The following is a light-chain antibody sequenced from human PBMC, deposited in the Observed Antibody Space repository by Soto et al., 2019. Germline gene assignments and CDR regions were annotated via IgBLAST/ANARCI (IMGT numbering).Light chain of an antibody. CDR2: DAS. CDR3: QQYNSYSWT. CDR1: QTISSW. Sequence: DIQMTQSPSTLSASVGDRVTITCRASQTISSWLAWYQQKPGKAPKLLIYDASSLESGVPSRFIGSASGTEFTLTISSLQPDDFATYYCQQYNSYSWTFGQGTKVEIK. J-gene: IGKJ1*01. V-gene: IGKV1-5*01.